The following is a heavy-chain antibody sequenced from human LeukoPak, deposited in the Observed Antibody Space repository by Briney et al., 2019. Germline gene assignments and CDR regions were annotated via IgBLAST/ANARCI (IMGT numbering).Heavy chain of an antibody. CDR2: INNYYRKT. J-gene: IGHJ3*02. Sequence: ASVKVSCKASGYTFTNFGIHWVRQAPGQGLEWMGWINNYYRKTNYAQKFQGRVTMTTGTSTSTVYMEMRSLISDDTAVYYCAREVPGHAFDIWGQGTMVTVSS. CDR3: AREVPGHAFDI. V-gene: IGHV1-18*01. CDR1: GYTFTNFG. D-gene: IGHD2-2*01.